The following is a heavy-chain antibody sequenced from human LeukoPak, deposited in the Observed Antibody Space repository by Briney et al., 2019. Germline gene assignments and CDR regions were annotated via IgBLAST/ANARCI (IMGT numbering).Heavy chain of an antibody. J-gene: IGHJ5*02. CDR1: GDSVSSNSAA. CDR2: AYYRSKWYN. Sequence: SQTLSLTCAISGDSVSSNSAAWNWIRQSPSRGLEWLGRAYYRSKWYNDYAVSVKSRITINPDTSKNQFSLQLNSVTPEDTAVYYCASEPRYSGYDYGDPQADNWFDPWGQGTLVTVSS. D-gene: IGHD5-12*01. V-gene: IGHV6-1*01. CDR3: ASEPRYSGYDYGDPQADNWFDP.